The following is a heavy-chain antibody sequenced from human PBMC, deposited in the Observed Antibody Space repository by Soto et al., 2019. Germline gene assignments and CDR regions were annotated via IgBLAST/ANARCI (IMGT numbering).Heavy chain of an antibody. D-gene: IGHD3-22*01. CDR2: MWYDGSNK. CDR1: GFTFSTYG. J-gene: IGHJ4*02. Sequence: GGSLRLSCAASGFTFSTYGMHWVRQAPGKGLEWVAVMWYDGSNKYYADSVKGRFTISRDNSKNTLYLQMNSLRDEDTAVYYCARRMNSGYSPFDFWGQGTLVTVSS. V-gene: IGHV3-33*01. CDR3: ARRMNSGYSPFDF.